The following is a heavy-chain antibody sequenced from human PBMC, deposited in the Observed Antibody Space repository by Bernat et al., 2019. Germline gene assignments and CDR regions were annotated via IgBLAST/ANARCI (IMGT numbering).Heavy chain of an antibody. Sequence: QVQLVQSGAEVKKPGASVKVSCKASGYTFTGYYMHWVRQAPGQGLEWMGWINPNSGGTNYAQKLQGRVTMTTDTSTSTAYMELRSLRSDDTAVYYCARASACSGGSCYTFYFDYWGQGTLVTVSS. CDR1: GYTFTGYY. CDR3: ARASACSGGSCYTFYFDY. CDR2: INPNSGGT. J-gene: IGHJ4*02. D-gene: IGHD2-15*01. V-gene: IGHV1-2*02.